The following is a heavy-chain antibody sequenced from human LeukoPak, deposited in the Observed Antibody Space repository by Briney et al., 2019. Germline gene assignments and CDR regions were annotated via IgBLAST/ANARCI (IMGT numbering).Heavy chain of an antibody. CDR3: ARDATARDYSNIDY. CDR2: INPNSGGT. CDR1: GYTFTGYN. V-gene: IGHV1-2*02. Sequence: EASVKVSCKASGYTFTGYNMHWVRQAPGQGLEWMGWINPNSGGTNYAQKFQGRVTMTRDTSISTAYMELSRLRSDDTAFYYCARDATARDYSNIDYWGQGTLVTVSS. J-gene: IGHJ4*02. D-gene: IGHD4-11*01.